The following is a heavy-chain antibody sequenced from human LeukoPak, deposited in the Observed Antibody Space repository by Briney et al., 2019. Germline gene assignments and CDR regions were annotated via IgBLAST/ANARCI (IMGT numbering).Heavy chain of an antibody. CDR2: FDPEDGET. CDR1: GYTLTELS. Sequence: GASVKVSCKVSGYTLTELSMHWVRQAPGKGREWMGGFDPEDGETIYAQKFQGRVTMTEDTSTDTAYMELSSLRSEDTAVYYCATDRGMYQLLYYGMDVWGQGTTVTVSS. D-gene: IGHD2-2*01. V-gene: IGHV1-24*01. CDR3: ATDRGMYQLLYYGMDV. J-gene: IGHJ6*02.